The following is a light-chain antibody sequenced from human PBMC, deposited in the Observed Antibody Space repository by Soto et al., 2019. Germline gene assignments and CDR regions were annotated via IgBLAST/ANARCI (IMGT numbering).Light chain of an antibody. Sequence: QSVLTQPPSVSAAPGQKVTSSCSGSSSNIGNNYVSWYQHLPGTAPKLLIYENNKRPSGIPDRFSGSKSGTSATLAITGLQTGDEADYYCGTWDSSLIAGVLGGGTKLTVL. CDR3: GTWDSSLIAGV. J-gene: IGLJ2*01. CDR2: ENN. V-gene: IGLV1-51*02. CDR1: SSNIGNNY.